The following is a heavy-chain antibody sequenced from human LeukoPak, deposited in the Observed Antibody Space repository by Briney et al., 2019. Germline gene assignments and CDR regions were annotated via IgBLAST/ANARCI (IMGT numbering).Heavy chain of an antibody. J-gene: IGHJ4*02. V-gene: IGHV3-11*04. Sequence: GGSLSLSCAASGFTFSDHYMTWIRQGPGKGLEWVSYISHTGTTIYYADSVKGRFTLSRDNARNSLYLQMNSLRAEDTAVYYCARGHWGLDSWGQGTLVTVSS. CDR2: ISHTGTTI. CDR3: ARGHWGLDS. CDR1: GFTFSDHY. D-gene: IGHD7-27*01.